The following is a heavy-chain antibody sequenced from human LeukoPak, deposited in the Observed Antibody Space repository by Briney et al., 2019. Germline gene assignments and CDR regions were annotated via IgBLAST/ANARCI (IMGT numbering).Heavy chain of an antibody. V-gene: IGHV1-69*04. Sequence: ASVKVSCKASGGTFSSYAISWVRQAPGQGLEWMGRIIPILGIANYAQKLQGRVTMTTDTSTSIAYMELRSLRSDDTAVYYCARPLYYDSSGYPGYFDYWGQGTLVTVSS. CDR3: ARPLYYDSSGYPGYFDY. J-gene: IGHJ4*02. CDR1: GGTFSSYA. CDR2: IIPILGIA. D-gene: IGHD3-22*01.